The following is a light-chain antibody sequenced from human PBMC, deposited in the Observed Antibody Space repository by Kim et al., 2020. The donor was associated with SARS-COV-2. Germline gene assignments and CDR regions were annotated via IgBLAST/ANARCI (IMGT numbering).Light chain of an antibody. CDR2: DKN. J-gene: IGLJ2*01. CDR1: SLRSYY. CDR3: SSRDSSGNNVI. V-gene: IGLV3-19*01. Sequence: SSELTQDPAVSVALGQTVRITCQGDSLRSYYGSWYQQKPGQAPIFVMYDKNSRPSGIPDRFSGSRSGNTASLTITGAQAEDDADYYCSSRDSSGNNVIFGGGTQLTVL.